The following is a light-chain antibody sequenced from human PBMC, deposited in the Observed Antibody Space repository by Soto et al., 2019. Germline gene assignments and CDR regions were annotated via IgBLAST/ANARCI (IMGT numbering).Light chain of an antibody. CDR2: DAS. CDR3: HQYDYLIT. V-gene: IGKV3-15*01. J-gene: IGKJ5*01. CDR1: QSVDSN. Sequence: MTQSPATLPVSPGERATLSSRASQSVDSNLAWFQQKPGQAPRLLIYDASTRATGIPARFSGSGSGTEFTLTISSLQPEDSAVYFCHQYDYLITFGQGTRLEIK.